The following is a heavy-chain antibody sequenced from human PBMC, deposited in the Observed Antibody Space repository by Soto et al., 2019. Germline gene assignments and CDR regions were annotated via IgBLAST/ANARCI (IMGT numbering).Heavy chain of an antibody. Sequence: QVQLVESGGGVVQPGRSLRLSCAASGFTFSSYAMHWVRQAPGKGLEWGAVISYDGSNKYYADSVKGRFTISRDNSKNTLYQQMDSLRAEDTAVYYCARAKRSYYDILTAPAFDIWCQGTMVTVSS. J-gene: IGHJ3*02. CDR1: GFTFSSYA. V-gene: IGHV3-30-3*01. D-gene: IGHD3-9*01. CDR3: ARAKRSYYDILTAPAFDI. CDR2: ISYDGSNK.